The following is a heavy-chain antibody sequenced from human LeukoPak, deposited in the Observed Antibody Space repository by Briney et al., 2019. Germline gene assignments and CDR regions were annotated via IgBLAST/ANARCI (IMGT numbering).Heavy chain of an antibody. Sequence: PGRSLRLSCAASGFTFSSYAMHWVHQAPGKGLEWVAVISYDGSNKYYADSVKGRFTISRDNSKNTLYLQMNSLRAGDTAVYYCASLLNDYGDYWGQGTLVTVSS. V-gene: IGHV3-30-3*01. J-gene: IGHJ4*02. CDR2: ISYDGSNK. CDR3: ASLLNDYGDY. D-gene: IGHD2/OR15-2a*01. CDR1: GFTFSSYA.